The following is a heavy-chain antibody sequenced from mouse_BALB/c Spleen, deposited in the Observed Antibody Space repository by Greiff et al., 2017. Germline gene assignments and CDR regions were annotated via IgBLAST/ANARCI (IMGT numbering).Heavy chain of an antibody. Sequence: VQLVESGAELMKPGASVKISCKATGYTFGSYWIEWVKQRPGHGLEWIGEILPGSGSTNYNEKFKGKATFTADTSSNTAYMQLSSLTSEDSAVYYCARYYRYDGAWFAYWGQGTLVTVSA. CDR1: GYTFGSYW. D-gene: IGHD2-14*01. J-gene: IGHJ3*01. V-gene: IGHV1-9*01. CDR2: ILPGSGST. CDR3: ARYYRYDGAWFAY.